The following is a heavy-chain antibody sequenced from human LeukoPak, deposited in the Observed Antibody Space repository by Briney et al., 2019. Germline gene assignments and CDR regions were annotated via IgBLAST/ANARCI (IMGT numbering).Heavy chain of an antibody. V-gene: IGHV3-48*03. CDR3: ARLSRGMSWEFDY. J-gene: IGHJ4*02. CDR2: IANSGSTI. Sequence: GGSLRLSCAASGFTFSSYEMNWVRQAPGKGLEWVAYIANSGSTIYSADSVKGRFTISRDNAKNSLYLQMNSLKTEDTAVYYCARLSRGMSWEFDYWGQGTLVTVSS. D-gene: IGHD1-26*01. CDR1: GFTFSSYE.